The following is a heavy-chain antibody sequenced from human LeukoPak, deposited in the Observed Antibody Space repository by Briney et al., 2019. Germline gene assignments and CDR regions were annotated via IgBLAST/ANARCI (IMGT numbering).Heavy chain of an antibody. CDR1: GFTFSSYA. V-gene: IGHV3-23*01. J-gene: IGHJ6*02. D-gene: IGHD6-13*01. Sequence: GGSLRLSCAASGFTFSSYAMSWVRQAPGKGLEWVSAISGSDGNTYYADSVKGRFTISKDNSKNTVYLQMSSLRVDDTAVYYCAKAASSSWPSYYYGMDVWGQGTTVTVSS. CDR3: AKAASSSWPSYYYGMDV. CDR2: ISGSDGNT.